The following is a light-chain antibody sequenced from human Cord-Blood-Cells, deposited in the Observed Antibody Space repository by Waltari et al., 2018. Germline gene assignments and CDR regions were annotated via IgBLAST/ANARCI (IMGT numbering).Light chain of an antibody. CDR1: QGISSY. CDR2: AAS. V-gene: IGKV1-8*01. Sequence: AIRMTQSPSSFSASTGDRVTITCRASQGISSYLAWYQQKPGKAPKLLIYAASTWQSGVPSGFSGSGSGTDFTLTISCLQSEDFATYYCQQYYSYPITFGQGTRLEIK. CDR3: QQYYSYPIT. J-gene: IGKJ5*01.